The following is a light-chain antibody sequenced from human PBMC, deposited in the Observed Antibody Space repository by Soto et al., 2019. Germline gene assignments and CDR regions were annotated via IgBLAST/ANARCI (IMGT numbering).Light chain of an antibody. CDR1: SSDVGSYNL. V-gene: IGLV2-23*02. Sequence: ALTQPASVSGSPGQSITISCTGTSSDVGSYNLVSWYQQHPGKAPKVMIYEVSKRPSGVSNRFSGSKFGNTASLTISGLQADDEADYYCCSYAGSSTYVFGTGTKLTVL. CDR2: EVS. CDR3: CSYAGSSTYV. J-gene: IGLJ1*01.